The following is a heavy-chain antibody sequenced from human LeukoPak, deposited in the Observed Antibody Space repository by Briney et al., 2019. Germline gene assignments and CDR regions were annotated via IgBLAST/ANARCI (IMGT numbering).Heavy chain of an antibody. Sequence: SQTLSLTCTVSGGSISSGGYYWSWIRQPPGKGLEWIGYIYHSGSTYYNPFLKSRVTISVDRSKNQFSLKLSSVTAADTAVYYCARSFEDYGDYVRYYYMDVWGKGTTVTVSS. CDR1: GGSISSGGYY. V-gene: IGHV4-30-2*01. D-gene: IGHD4-17*01. CDR2: IYHSGST. J-gene: IGHJ6*03. CDR3: ARSFEDYGDYVRYYYMDV.